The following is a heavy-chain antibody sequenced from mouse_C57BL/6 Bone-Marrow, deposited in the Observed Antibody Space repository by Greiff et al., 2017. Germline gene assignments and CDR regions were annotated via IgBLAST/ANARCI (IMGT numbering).Heavy chain of an antibody. CDR3: ARGTTVVAYYYAMDY. J-gene: IGHJ4*01. CDR1: GYTFTDYY. V-gene: IGHV1-26*01. D-gene: IGHD1-1*01. CDR2: INPNNGGT. Sequence: VQLQQSGPELLQPGASVKISCKASGYTFTDYYMNWVQQSHGKSLEWIGDINPNNGGTSYNQKFKGKATLTVDKSSSTAYMELRSLTSEDSAVYYCARGTTVVAYYYAMDYWGQGTSVTVSS.